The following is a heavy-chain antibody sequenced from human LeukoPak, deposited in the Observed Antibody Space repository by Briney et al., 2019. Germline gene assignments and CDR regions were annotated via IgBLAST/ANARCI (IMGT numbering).Heavy chain of an antibody. CDR2: IYYGGST. V-gene: IGHV4-39*07. CDR3: ARGHYYDSSHLDY. J-gene: IGHJ4*02. D-gene: IGHD3-22*01. Sequence: SETLSLTCTVSGGSISSSDYYWGWIRQPPGKGLEWIGSIYYGGSTYYNPSLKSRVTISVDTSMNQFSLKLSSVTAADTAVYYCARGHYYDSSHLDYWGQGTLVTVSS. CDR1: GGSISSSDYY.